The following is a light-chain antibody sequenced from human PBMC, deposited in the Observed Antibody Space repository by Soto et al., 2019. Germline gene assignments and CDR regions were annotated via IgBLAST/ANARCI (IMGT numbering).Light chain of an antibody. Sequence: EIVLTQSPGTLSLSPGERATLSCRASQSVSSGYLAWYQQKPGQAPRLLIYGASIRAAGIPDRFSGSGSGADFTLNISRLETEDSAVYYCQQYGSSPRTFGQGTKVDIK. V-gene: IGKV3-20*01. J-gene: IGKJ1*01. CDR1: QSVSSGY. CDR3: QQYGSSPRT. CDR2: GAS.